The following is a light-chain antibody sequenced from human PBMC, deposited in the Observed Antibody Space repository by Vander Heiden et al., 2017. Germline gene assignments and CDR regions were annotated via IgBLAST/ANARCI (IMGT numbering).Light chain of an antibody. J-gene: IGLJ2*01. CDR3: LFSCGGDVF. Sequence: QTVVTQEPSLTVFPGGTVTPTCGSCSGPVARDHSPFWFQPTSGQGPRPLTFETHQRESWTGARFSGSLVGDKAALTISGAQLEDEDDYYCLFSCGGDVFFGGGTKLTVL. CDR2: ETH. CDR1: SGPVARDHS. V-gene: IGLV7-46*01.